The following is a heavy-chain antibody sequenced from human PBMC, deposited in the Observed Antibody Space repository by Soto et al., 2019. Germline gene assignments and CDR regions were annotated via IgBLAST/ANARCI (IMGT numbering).Heavy chain of an antibody. J-gene: IGHJ5*02. CDR3: VSMAAAGTLNWFDP. CDR2: MNPGSGKA. V-gene: IGHV1-8*01. D-gene: IGHD6-25*01. CDR1: GYSFYNND. Sequence: QVQLVQSGAEVKKPGDSVKVSCKTSGYSFYNNDISWVRQATGQGLEWMGWMNPGSGKAGYADKFQGRVTMTRNASISTAYMELSNLRSEDTAVYYCVSMAAAGTLNWFDPWGQGTLGSVSS.